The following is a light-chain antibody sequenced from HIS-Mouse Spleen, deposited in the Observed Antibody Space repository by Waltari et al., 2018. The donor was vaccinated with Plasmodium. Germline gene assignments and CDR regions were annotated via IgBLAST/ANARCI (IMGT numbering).Light chain of an antibody. CDR3: QAWDSSTAWV. J-gene: IGLJ2*01. Sequence: SYELTQPPSVSVSPGQTARTTCSGDKLGDKYACWYQQKPGQSPVLVIYHDSKRPSGIPERFSGSNSGNTATLTISGTQAMDEADYYCQAWDSSTAWVFGGGTKLTVL. CDR2: HDS. V-gene: IGLV3-1*01. CDR1: KLGDKY.